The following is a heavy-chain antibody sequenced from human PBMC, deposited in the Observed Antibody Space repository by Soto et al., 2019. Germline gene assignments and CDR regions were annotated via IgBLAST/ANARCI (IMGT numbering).Heavy chain of an antibody. V-gene: IGHV5-51*01. CDR2: IHPGDSDT. J-gene: IGHJ3*02. CDR3: ARIHFGAFDI. Sequence: GSLKISCKGSGYTFTSYWIGWVRQMPGKGLEWMGIIHPGDSDTRYSPSFQGQVTISADKSITTAYLQWSSLKASDTAIYYCARIHFGAFDIWGKGTMVTVSS. D-gene: IGHD3-16*01. CDR1: GYTFTSYW.